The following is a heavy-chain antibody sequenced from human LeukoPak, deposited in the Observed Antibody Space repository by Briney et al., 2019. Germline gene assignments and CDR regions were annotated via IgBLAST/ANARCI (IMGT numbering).Heavy chain of an antibody. J-gene: IGHJ4*02. CDR2: ISYDGSNK. CDR1: GFTFSSYA. V-gene: IGHV3-30-3*01. D-gene: IGHD6-19*01. CDR3: ARDRQGMAVAGTVYY. Sequence: SGGSLRLSCAASGFTFSSYAMHWVRQAPGKGLEWVAVISYDGSNKYYADSVKGRFTISRDNSKNTLYLQMNSLRAEDTAVYYCARDRQGMAVAGTVYYWGQGTLVTVSS.